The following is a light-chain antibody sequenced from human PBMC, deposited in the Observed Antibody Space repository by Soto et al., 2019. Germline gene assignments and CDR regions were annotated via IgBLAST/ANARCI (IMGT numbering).Light chain of an antibody. CDR1: QSLGSSY. Sequence: EIVLTQSPGTLSLSPGERATLSCRASQSLGSSYLAWYQQKAGQAPRLLMYGASNRARGIPDRFSGSGSGTYFALTITRLEPEAFSVYFCLHYGNSPPYTFGPGTRLAIK. J-gene: IGKJ2*01. V-gene: IGKV3-20*01. CDR2: GAS. CDR3: LHYGNSPPYT.